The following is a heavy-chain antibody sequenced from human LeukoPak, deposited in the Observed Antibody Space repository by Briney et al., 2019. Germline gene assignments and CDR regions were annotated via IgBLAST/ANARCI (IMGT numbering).Heavy chain of an antibody. Sequence: GGSLRLSCAASGFTFSTYSMSWVRQAPGKGLEWVSYISSTSSTIYYADSVKGRFTISRDNAKNSLFLQMNSLRAEDTAVYYCARVPSSGYFYFEYWGQGTLVTVSS. V-gene: IGHV3-48*04. J-gene: IGHJ4*02. CDR1: GFTFSTYS. D-gene: IGHD3-22*01. CDR2: ISSTSSTI. CDR3: ARVPSSGYFYFEY.